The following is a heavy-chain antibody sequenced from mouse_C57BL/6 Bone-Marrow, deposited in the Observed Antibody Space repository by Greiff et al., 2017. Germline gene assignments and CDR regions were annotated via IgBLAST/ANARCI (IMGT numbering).Heavy chain of an antibody. CDR2: IYPRSGNT. V-gene: IGHV1-81*01. D-gene: IGHD1-1*01. CDR1: GYTFTSYG. J-gene: IGHJ2*01. CDR3: ARGPTVTDY. Sequence: QVHVKQSGAELARPGASVKLSCKASGYTFTSYGISWVKQRTGQGLEWIGEIYPRSGNTYYNEKFKGKATLTADKSSSTAYMELRSLTSEDSAVYFCARGPTVTDYWGQGTTLTVSS.